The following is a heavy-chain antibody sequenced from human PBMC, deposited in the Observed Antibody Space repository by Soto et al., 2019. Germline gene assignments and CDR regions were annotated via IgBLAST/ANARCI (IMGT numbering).Heavy chain of an antibody. V-gene: IGHV3-48*01. D-gene: IGHD3-22*01. J-gene: IGHJ5*02. CDR1: GLTFSSYS. Sequence: GGSLRLSCAASGLTFSSYSMNWVRQAPGKGLEWVSYISSSSSTIYYADSVKGRFTISRDNAKNSLYLQMNSLRAEDTAVYYCARHYDYDTSGYFSPAFDPWGQGTLVTVSS. CDR2: ISSSSSTI. CDR3: ARHYDYDTSGYFSPAFDP.